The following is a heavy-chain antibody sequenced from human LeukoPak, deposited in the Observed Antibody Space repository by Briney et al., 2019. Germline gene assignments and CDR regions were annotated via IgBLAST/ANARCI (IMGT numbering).Heavy chain of an antibody. CDR2: ISYSGNT. D-gene: IGHD3-3*01. V-gene: IGHV4-39*01. J-gene: IGHJ4*02. CDR3: ARLYFDFWSGYSDY. Sequence: SGTLSLTCTVSGGSITTHDNYWGWIRQPPGKGLEWIGSISYSGNTYYNPSLQSRVSMSIDTSRNKFSLKLSYVTAAGTAVYYCARLYFDFWSGYSDYWGQGTLVTVSS. CDR1: GGSITTHDNY.